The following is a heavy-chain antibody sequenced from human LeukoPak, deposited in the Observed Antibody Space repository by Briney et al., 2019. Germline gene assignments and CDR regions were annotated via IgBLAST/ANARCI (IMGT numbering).Heavy chain of an antibody. Sequence: SETLSLTCTVSGGSISSYYWNWIRQPPGKGLEWIGYIFYTGSTNYNPSLKSRVTISVDTSKNQFSLKLSSVTAADTAVYYCARGLDFDWLFVGDDAFDIWGQGTMVTVSS. V-gene: IGHV4-59*01. D-gene: IGHD3-9*01. CDR1: GGSISSYY. CDR2: IFYTGST. J-gene: IGHJ3*02. CDR3: ARGLDFDWLFVGDDAFDI.